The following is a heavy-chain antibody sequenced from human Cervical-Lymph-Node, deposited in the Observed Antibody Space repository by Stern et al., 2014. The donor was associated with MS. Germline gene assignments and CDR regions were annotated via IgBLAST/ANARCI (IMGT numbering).Heavy chain of an antibody. J-gene: IGHJ4*02. CDR3: ARDAARQGGATFMAN. V-gene: IGHV1-69*04. D-gene: IGHD1-26*01. CDR2: IIPIVGLA. CDR1: GDTFSSYI. Sequence: VQLVQSGAEVKKPGSSVKVSCKASGDTFSSYIMSWVRQAPGQGLEWMGRIIPIVGLADYAQNFQGRLTITADKSTSTAYMELSSLRSEDTAVYYCARDAARQGGATFMANWGQGTLVTVSS.